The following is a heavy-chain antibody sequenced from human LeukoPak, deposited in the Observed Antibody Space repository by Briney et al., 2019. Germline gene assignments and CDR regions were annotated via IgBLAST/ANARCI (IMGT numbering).Heavy chain of an antibody. V-gene: IGHV4-39*07. CDR2: IYYSGST. CDR1: GGSISSSSYY. D-gene: IGHD1-1*01. Sequence: PSETLSLTCTVSGGSISSSSYYWGWIRQPPGKGLEWIGSIYYSGSTYYNPSLKSRVTISVDTSKNQFSLKLSSVTAADTAVYYCAREGTGWFDPWGQGTLVTVSS. J-gene: IGHJ5*02. CDR3: AREGTGWFDP.